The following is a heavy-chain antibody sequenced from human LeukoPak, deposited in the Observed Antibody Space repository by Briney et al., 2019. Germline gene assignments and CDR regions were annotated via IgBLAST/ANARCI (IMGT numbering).Heavy chain of an antibody. J-gene: IGHJ4*02. CDR2: ISYDGSNK. Sequence: PGRSLRLSCAASGFTFSSYAMHWVRQAPGKGLEWVAVISYDGSNKYYADSVKGRFTISRDNSKNTLYLQMNSLRAEDTAVYYCARDLNGQPMIVSYFDYWGQGTLVTVSS. D-gene: IGHD3-22*01. CDR1: GFTFSSYA. V-gene: IGHV3-30-3*01. CDR3: ARDLNGQPMIVSYFDY.